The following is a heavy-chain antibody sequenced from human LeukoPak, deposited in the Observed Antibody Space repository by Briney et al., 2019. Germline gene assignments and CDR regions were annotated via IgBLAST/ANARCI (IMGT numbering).Heavy chain of an antibody. CDR2: ISGSGDST. CDR1: GFTFSYYA. Sequence: PGGSLRLSCAASGFTFSYYAMSWVRQAPGKGLEWVSEISGSGDSTFYADSVKGRFTISRDNSKNTLYLQMNSLRAEDTAVYYCAKRAVAIAATSWFDYWGQGTLVTVSS. V-gene: IGHV3-23*01. CDR3: AKRAVAIAATSWFDY. D-gene: IGHD2-15*01. J-gene: IGHJ4*02.